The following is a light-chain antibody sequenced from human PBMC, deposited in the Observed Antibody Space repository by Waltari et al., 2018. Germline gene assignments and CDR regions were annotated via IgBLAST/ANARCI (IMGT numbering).Light chain of an antibody. V-gene: IGKV3-15*01. CDR3: QHYNNWPPWT. Sequence: EIVMTQSPATLSVSPGERATLSCRASQSISINLAWYQHKPGQAPRLLIYGASTRATCIPSRFSGSGSGTEFTLTISSLQSEDFAVYYCQHYNNWPPWTFGQGTKVEMK. CDR2: GAS. CDR1: QSISIN. J-gene: IGKJ1*01.